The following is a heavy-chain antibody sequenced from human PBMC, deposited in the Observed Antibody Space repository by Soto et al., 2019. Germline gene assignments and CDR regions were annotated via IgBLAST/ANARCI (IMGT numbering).Heavy chain of an antibody. D-gene: IGHD5-18*01. V-gene: IGHV3-74*01. CDR2: INSDGSST. CDR3: AVASYYYYYYMDV. CDR1: GFTFSSYW. J-gene: IGHJ6*03. Sequence: EVQLVESGGGLVQPGGSLRLSCAASGFTFSSYWMHWVRQAPGKGLVWVSRINSDGSSTSYADSVKGRFTISRDNAKNTLYLQMNSLRAEDTAVYYCAVASYYYYYYMDVWGKGTTVTVSS.